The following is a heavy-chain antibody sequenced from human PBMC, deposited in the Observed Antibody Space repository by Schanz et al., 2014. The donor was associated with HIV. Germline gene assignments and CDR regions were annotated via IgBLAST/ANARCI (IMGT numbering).Heavy chain of an antibody. CDR1: GYIFTSNG. CDR3: ARDHITIFLDP. D-gene: IGHD3-9*01. CDR2: ISAYNGKT. J-gene: IGHJ5*02. V-gene: IGHV1-18*01. Sequence: QVQLVQSGAEVKKPGASVKVSCKASGYIFTSNGISWVRQAPGQGLEWMGWISAYNGKTNYARKVQGRVTMTTDTSTSTAYMELRSLTSDDTAVYYCARDHITIFLDPWGQGTLVTVSS.